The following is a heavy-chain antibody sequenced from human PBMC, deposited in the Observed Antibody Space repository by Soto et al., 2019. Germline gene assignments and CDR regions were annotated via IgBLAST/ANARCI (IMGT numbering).Heavy chain of an antibody. CDR1: GGSISSSSYY. CDR3: ARHNVLMVYAGSFDY. J-gene: IGHJ4*02. D-gene: IGHD2-8*01. Sequence: QLQLQESGPGLVKPSETLSLTCTVSGGSISSSSYYWGWIRQPPGKGLEWIGSIYYSGSTYYNPSLKSRVTISVDTSKNQFSLKLSSVTAADTAVYYCARHNVLMVYAGSFDYWGQGTLVTVSS. V-gene: IGHV4-39*01. CDR2: IYYSGST.